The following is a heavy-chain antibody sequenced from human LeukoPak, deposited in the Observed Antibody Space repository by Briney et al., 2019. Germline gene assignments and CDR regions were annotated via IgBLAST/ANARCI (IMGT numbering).Heavy chain of an antibody. CDR1: GFTFSSYA. D-gene: IGHD6-19*01. Sequence: GASLRLSCAASGFTFSSYAMSWVRQAPGKGLEWVSAISGSGGSTYYADSVKGRFTISRDNSKNTLYLQMNSLRAEDTAVYYCAKDLAVAGTRNWDRGLDYRGQGTLVTVSS. V-gene: IGHV3-23*01. J-gene: IGHJ4*02. CDR3: AKDLAVAGTRNWDRGLDY. CDR2: ISGSGGST.